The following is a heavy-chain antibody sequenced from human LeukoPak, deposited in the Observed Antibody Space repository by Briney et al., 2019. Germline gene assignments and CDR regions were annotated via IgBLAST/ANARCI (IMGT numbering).Heavy chain of an antibody. D-gene: IGHD3-22*01. Sequence: SVKVSCKASGGTFISYAISWVRQAPGQGLEWMGGIIPIFGTANYAQKFQGRVTITADESTSTAYMELSSLRSEDTVVYYCARDLRYYYDSSGYYDYWGQGTLVTVSS. CDR1: GGTFISYA. CDR2: IIPIFGTA. CDR3: ARDLRYYYDSSGYYDY. V-gene: IGHV1-69*13. J-gene: IGHJ4*02.